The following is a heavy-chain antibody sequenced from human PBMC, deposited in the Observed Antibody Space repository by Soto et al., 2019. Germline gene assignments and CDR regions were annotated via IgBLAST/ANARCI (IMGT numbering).Heavy chain of an antibody. CDR3: NRAGILTTPYYFDY. J-gene: IGHJ4*02. CDR1: GFTFSDHY. Sequence: EVQLVESGGGLVQTEGSLRLSCGASGFTFSDHYMDWCRQAPGKGLEWVGRIRTKANSYTTEYAASVKGRFTISRDDSRNSRYLQMNSLKTEDTAMYYGNRAGILTTPYYFDYLGQGTLVTVSS. D-gene: IGHD2-21*01. V-gene: IGHV3-72*01. CDR2: IRTKANSYTT.